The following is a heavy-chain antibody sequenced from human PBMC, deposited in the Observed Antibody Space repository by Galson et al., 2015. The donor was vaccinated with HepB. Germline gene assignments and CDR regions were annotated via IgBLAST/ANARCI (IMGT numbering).Heavy chain of an antibody. CDR1: GFTFSSYT. CDR3: ARIALSGSYWYFDY. D-gene: IGHD1-26*01. V-gene: IGHV3-48*01. J-gene: IGHJ4*02. CDR2: ISTTSANK. Sequence: SLRLSCAASGFTFSSYTMNWVRQAPGKGLEWISYISTTSANKFSADSVKGRFIISRDNAKNQLYLQMNSLRAEDTAVYYCARIALSGSYWYFDYWGQGTLVTVSS.